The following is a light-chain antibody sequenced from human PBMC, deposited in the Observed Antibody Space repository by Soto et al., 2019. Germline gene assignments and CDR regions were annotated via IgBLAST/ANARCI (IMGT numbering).Light chain of an antibody. CDR3: CSYAGSSTYL. V-gene: IGLV2-23*02. J-gene: IGLJ2*01. CDR2: DVG. Sequence: QSVLTQPASVSGSPGQSITISCTGTSSDVGSYDLVSWYQQHPGKAPKVMIYDVGERPSGVSNRFSGSKSGNTASLTISGLQAEDEADYYCCSYAGSSTYLFGGGTKVTVL. CDR1: SSDVGSYDL.